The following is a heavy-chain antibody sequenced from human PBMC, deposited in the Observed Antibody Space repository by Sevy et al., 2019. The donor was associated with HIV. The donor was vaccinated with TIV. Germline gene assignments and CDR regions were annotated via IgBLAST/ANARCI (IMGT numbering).Heavy chain of an antibody. D-gene: IGHD4-17*01. V-gene: IGHV4-34*01. Sequence: SETLSLTCAVYGGSFSGYYWSWIRQPPGKGLEWIGEINHSGSTNYNPSLKSRVTISVDTSKNQFSLKLSSVTAADTAVYYCARATTVTTSTLSDYYYYMDVWGKGTTVTVSS. CDR1: GGSFSGYY. CDR2: INHSGST. J-gene: IGHJ6*03. CDR3: ARATTVTTSTLSDYYYYMDV.